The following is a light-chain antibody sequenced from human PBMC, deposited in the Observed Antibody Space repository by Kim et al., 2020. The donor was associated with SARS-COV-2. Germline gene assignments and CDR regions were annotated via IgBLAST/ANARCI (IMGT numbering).Light chain of an antibody. Sequence: QTITVSCSGSSPDIGSNPLSWYQQFPGTTPKLPIYSNPQRPSRFPDRFSGSKSGTSASLAISELQSEDEADYYCASWDDSLSGWVFGGGTQLTVL. CDR1: SPDIGSNP. J-gene: IGLJ3*02. CDR2: SNP. V-gene: IGLV1-44*01. CDR3: ASWDDSLSGWV.